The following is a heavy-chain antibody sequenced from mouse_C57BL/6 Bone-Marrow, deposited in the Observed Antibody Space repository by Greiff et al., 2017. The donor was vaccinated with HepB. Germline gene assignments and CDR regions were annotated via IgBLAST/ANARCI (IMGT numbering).Heavy chain of an antibody. V-gene: IGHV5-16*01. CDR1: GFTFSDYY. CDR3: ARYGYEGYFDY. CDR2: INYDGSST. D-gene: IGHD2-2*01. J-gene: IGHJ2*01. Sequence: EVMLVESEGGLVQPGRSMKLSCTASGFTFSDYYMAWVRQVPEKGLEWVANINYDGSSTYYLDSLKSRFIISRDNAKNILYLQMSSLKSEDTATYYCARYGYEGYFDYWGQGATLTVSS.